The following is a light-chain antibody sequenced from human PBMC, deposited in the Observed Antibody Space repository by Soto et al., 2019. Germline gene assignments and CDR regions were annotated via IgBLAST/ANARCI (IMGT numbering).Light chain of an antibody. V-gene: IGLV1-51*02. CDR1: ASNIGNNY. Sequence: QSVLTQPPSVSAAPGQKVTISCSGSASNIGNNYVSWYQQLPGTATKLLIYENYERPSGIPDRFSGSKSGTSATLGITGLQTGDEADYYCGAWDNSLTGGVFGGGTKLTVL. J-gene: IGLJ2*01. CDR3: GAWDNSLTGGV. CDR2: ENY.